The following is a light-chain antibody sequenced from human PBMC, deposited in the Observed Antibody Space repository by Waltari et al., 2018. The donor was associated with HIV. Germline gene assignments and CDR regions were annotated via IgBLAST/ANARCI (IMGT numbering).Light chain of an antibody. CDR2: DNN. V-gene: IGLV1-44*01. J-gene: IGLJ3*02. Sequence: QSVLTQPPSASGAPGHRVIISCSGSTSNIGTNPTIWYQHLPGTAPRLLIDDNNQPPSWLPDRFSGAKSGTSGSLAISVRHSEDESDYYCATWEDTQNGWVFDAETKLTVL. CDR3: ATWEDTQNGWV. CDR1: TSNIGTNP.